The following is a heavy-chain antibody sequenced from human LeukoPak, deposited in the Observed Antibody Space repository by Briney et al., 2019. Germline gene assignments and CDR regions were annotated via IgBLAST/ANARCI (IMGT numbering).Heavy chain of an antibody. J-gene: IGHJ3*02. CDR1: GFTFSSYA. Sequence: GGSLRLSCAASGFTFSSYAMSWVRQAPGKGLEWVSAISGSGGSTYYADSVKGRFTISRDSSKNTLYLQMNSLRAEDTAVYYCANDIVVVPAAKTRDAFDIWGQGTMVTVSS. CDR2: ISGSGGST. V-gene: IGHV3-23*01. CDR3: ANDIVVVPAAKTRDAFDI. D-gene: IGHD2-2*01.